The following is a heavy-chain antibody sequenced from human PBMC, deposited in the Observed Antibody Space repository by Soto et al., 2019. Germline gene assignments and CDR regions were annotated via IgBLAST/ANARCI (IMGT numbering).Heavy chain of an antibody. CDR3: AKDQGIAASHGID. CDR2: ISNDGSDK. CDR1: GFTFNNYG. D-gene: IGHD6-13*01. V-gene: IGHV3-30*18. Sequence: QVQLVESGGGVVQPGRSLRLSCAASGFTFNNYGMHWVSQAPGKGLEWVATISNDGSDKYYAESVKGRLTISRDNSKNTVYLQMNSLRAEETAVYYCAKDQGIAASHGIDWGQGTMVTVSS. J-gene: IGHJ3*01.